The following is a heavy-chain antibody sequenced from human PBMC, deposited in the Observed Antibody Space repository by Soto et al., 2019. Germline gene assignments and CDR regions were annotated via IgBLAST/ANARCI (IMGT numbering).Heavy chain of an antibody. Sequence: SETLSLTCTVSGVSISSYYWSWIRQPPGKGLEWIGYIYYSGSTNYNPSLKSRVTISVDTSKNQFSLKLSSVTAADTAVYYCARSFSSGWPSYYYYGMDVWGQGTTVTVSS. CDR1: GVSISSYY. D-gene: IGHD6-19*01. CDR2: IYYSGST. J-gene: IGHJ6*02. CDR3: ARSFSSGWPSYYYYGMDV. V-gene: IGHV4-59*01.